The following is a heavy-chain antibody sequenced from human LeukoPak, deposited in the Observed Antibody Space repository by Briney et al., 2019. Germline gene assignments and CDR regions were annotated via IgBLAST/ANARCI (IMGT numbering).Heavy chain of an antibody. CDR2: MKPNSGNT. J-gene: IGHJ3*02. D-gene: IGHD6-13*01. CDR3: ARGMTVAGVAAAATIDAFDI. Sequence: ASVKVSCKASGYTFTSYDINWVRQATGQGLEWMGWMKPNSGNTGYAQKFQGRVTMTRNTSISTAYMELSSLRSEDTAVYYCARGMTVAGVAAAATIDAFDIWGQGTMVTVSS. V-gene: IGHV1-8*01. CDR1: GYTFTSYD.